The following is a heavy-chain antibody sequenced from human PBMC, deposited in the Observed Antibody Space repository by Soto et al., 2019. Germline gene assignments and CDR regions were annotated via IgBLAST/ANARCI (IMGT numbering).Heavy chain of an antibody. Sequence: PVKVSCKTSGFTFTSSAIQWVRQARGQRLEWIGWIVVGSDNTNYAQKFQERVTITRDLSTNTIYMDLNSLRAEDTAVYYCAKEKISTSCCNWFDPWGQGTLVTVPQ. V-gene: IGHV1-58*02. J-gene: IGHJ5*02. CDR2: IVVGSDNT. CDR1: GFTFTSSA. CDR3: AKEKISTSCCNWFDP. D-gene: IGHD2-2*01.